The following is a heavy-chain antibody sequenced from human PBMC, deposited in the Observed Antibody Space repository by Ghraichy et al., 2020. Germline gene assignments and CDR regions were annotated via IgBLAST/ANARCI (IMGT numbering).Heavy chain of an antibody. J-gene: IGHJ2*01. CDR3: ARVPGPRLLIPKNWYFDL. V-gene: IGHV1-18*01. CDR2: ISAYNGNT. Sequence: ASVKVSCKASGYTFSSYGISWVRQAPGQGLEWMGWISAYNGNTNYAQKLQGRVTMTTDTSTSTAYMELRSLRSDDTAVYYCARVPGPRLLIPKNWYFDLWGRGTLVTVSS. CDR1: GYTFSSYG. D-gene: IGHD3-16*01.